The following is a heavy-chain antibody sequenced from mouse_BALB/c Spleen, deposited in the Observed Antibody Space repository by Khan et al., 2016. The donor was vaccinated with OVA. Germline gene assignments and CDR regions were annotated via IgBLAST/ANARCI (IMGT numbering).Heavy chain of an antibody. CDR1: GYTFSSYY. D-gene: IGHD6-1*01. J-gene: IGHJ3*01. Sequence: QVRLQQSGAELVKPGASVRLSCKASGYTFSSYYLYWVKMRPGQGLEWIGGINPSDGGAHFNEKFKTKATLTVDKSSSTAYMEFSSLTSEDSAVSFCTRSGYASPFAYWGQGTLVTVSA. CDR3: TRSGYASPFAY. CDR2: INPSDGGA. V-gene: IGHV1S81*02.